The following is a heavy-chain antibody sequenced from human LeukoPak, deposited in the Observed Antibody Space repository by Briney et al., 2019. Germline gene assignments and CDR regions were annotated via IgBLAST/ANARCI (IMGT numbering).Heavy chain of an antibody. V-gene: IGHV2-70*01. CDR3: ARYLYGDSASYFDY. Sequence: SGPTLVKPTQTLTLTCTCSGFSLSTSGVGVGWIRQSPGKALEFLALIDWDDDKYYNTSLKTRLTISKDTSKNQVVLTMTNMDPVDTATYFCARYLYGDSASYFDYWGQGSLVIVSS. D-gene: IGHD4-17*01. CDR2: IDWDDDK. CDR1: GFSLSTSGVG. J-gene: IGHJ4*02.